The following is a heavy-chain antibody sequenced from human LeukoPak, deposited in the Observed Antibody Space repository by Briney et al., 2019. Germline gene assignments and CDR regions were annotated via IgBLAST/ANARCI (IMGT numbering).Heavy chain of an antibody. CDR3: ARASDFDS. CDR2: ISSTGSPI. V-gene: IGHV3-48*01. J-gene: IGHJ4*02. Sequence: GSLRLSCAASGFTFSNYGMTWVRQAPGKGLEWVSYISSTGSPIYYADSVKGRFTISRDNAKNSLYLQMNSLRAEDTAFYYCARASDFDSWGQGALVTVSS. CDR1: GFTFSNYG.